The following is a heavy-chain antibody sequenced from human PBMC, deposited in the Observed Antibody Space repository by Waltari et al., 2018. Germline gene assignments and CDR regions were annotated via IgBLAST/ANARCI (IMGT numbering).Heavy chain of an antibody. D-gene: IGHD3-10*01. CDR1: GGSISSHY. Sequence: QVQLQESGPGLVKPSETLSLTCTVSGGSISSHYWRWIRQPPGKGREWIGYIYYSGSTNHHPSLSSLVTLSGDTSKNQFSLKLSSVTAADTAVYYCASFLSPYYYGSGSYYNIVDIWGQVTMVTVSS. CDR2: IYYSGST. CDR3: ASFLSPYYYGSGSYYNIVDI. J-gene: IGHJ3*02. V-gene: IGHV4-59*11.